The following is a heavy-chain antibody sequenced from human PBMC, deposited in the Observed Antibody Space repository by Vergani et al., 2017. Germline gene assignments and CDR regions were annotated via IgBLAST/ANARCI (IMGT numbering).Heavy chain of an antibody. CDR1: GFTFSSYW. D-gene: IGHD1-1*01. CDR3: ARLNVANYYGMDV. J-gene: IGHJ6*02. Sequence: EVQLVESGGGLVQPGGSLRLSCAASGFTFSSYWMSWVRQAPGKGLEWVANIKQDGSEKYYVDSVKGRFTISRDNAKNSRYLQMNSLRAEDTAVYYCARLNVANYYGMDVWGQGTTVTVSS. CDR2: IKQDGSEK. V-gene: IGHV3-7*03.